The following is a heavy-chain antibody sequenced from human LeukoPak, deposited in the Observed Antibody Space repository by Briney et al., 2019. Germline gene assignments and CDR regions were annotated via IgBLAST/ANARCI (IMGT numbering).Heavy chain of an antibody. J-gene: IGHJ4*02. D-gene: IGHD5-24*01. CDR3: ARGRSLDY. CDR1: GGSISSYY. CDR2: IYYSGST. Sequence: SETLSLTCTVSGGSISSYYWSWVRQPPGKGLEWIGYIYYSGSTNYNPSLKSRVTISVDTSKNQFSLKLSSVTAADTAVYYCARGRSLDYWGQGTLVTVSS. V-gene: IGHV4-59*01.